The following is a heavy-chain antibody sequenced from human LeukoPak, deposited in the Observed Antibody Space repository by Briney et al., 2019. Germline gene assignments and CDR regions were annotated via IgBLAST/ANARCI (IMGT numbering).Heavy chain of an antibody. Sequence: GRSLRLSCAASGFTFDDYAMHWVRQAPGKGLEWVSGISWNSGSIGYADSVKGRFTISRDNAKNSLYLQMNSLRAEDTALYYCAKDRASTVPYYFGYWGQGTLVTVSS. CDR1: GFTFDDYA. CDR2: ISWNSGSI. V-gene: IGHV3-9*01. D-gene: IGHD4-17*01. J-gene: IGHJ4*02. CDR3: AKDRASTVPYYFGY.